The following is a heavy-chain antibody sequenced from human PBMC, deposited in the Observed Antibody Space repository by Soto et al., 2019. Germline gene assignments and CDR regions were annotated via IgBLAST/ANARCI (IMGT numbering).Heavy chain of an antibody. CDR1: GGTFSSYA. Sequence: ASVKVSCKASGGTFSSYAISWVRQAPGQGLEWMGGIIPIFGTANYAQKFQGRVTITADESTSTAYMELSSLRSEDTAAYYCAWTDCSSTSFYSYNWFDPWGQGTLVTVSS. CDR3: AWTDCSSTSFYSYNWFDP. CDR2: IIPIFGTA. J-gene: IGHJ5*02. V-gene: IGHV1-69*13. D-gene: IGHD2-2*01.